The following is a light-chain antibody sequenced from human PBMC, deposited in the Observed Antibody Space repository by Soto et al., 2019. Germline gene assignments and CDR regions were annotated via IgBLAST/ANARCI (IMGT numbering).Light chain of an antibody. V-gene: IGLV1-51*01. CDR1: SSNIGKSF. CDR2: DND. J-gene: IGLJ1*01. CDR3: GTWDRSLSVYV. Sequence: QSVLTQPPSVSAAPGQNVIISCSGSSSNIGKSFVSWYRQLPATVPKLLIYDNDQRPSGIPDRFSGSKSGTSATLVITGLQTGDEADYYCGTWDRSLSVYVFGFGTKVTVL.